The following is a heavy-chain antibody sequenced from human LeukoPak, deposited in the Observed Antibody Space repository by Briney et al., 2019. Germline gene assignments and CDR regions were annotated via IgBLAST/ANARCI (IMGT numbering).Heavy chain of an antibody. CDR1: GCSISSYY. J-gene: IGHJ6*03. D-gene: IGHD3-22*01. CDR2: IYTSGST. V-gene: IGHV4-4*07. Sequence: PSETLSLTCTVSGCSISSYYLSWIRQPAGKGLEWIGRIYTSGSTNYNPSLKSRVTMSVDTSKNQFSLKLSSVTAADTAVYYCARDTTMIPPLYYMDVWGKGTTVTVSS. CDR3: ARDTTMIPPLYYMDV.